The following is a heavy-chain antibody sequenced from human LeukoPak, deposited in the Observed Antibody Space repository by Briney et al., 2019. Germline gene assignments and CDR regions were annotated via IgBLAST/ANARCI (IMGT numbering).Heavy chain of an antibody. J-gene: IGHJ4*02. Sequence: PGGSLRLSCVDSGFTFSTYSMNWVRQAPGKGLEWVSYITRSSNTIHYADSVKGRFTVSRDNAKNSLSLQMNSLRAEDTAVYYCARVYSSGYPLDYWGQGTLVTVSS. CDR1: GFTFSTYS. V-gene: IGHV3-48*04. D-gene: IGHD3-22*01. CDR3: ARVYSSGYPLDY. CDR2: ITRSSNTI.